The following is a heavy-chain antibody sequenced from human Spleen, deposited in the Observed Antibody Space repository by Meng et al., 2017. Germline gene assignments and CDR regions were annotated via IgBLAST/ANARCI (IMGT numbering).Heavy chain of an antibody. CDR2: ISTNTGNP. J-gene: IGHJ4*02. V-gene: IGHV7-4-1*02. Sequence: ASVKVSCKASGYTLSRYAINWLRQAPGQGLEWMGWISTNTGNPTYAQGFTGRFVFSLDTSVSTAYLQISSLKADDTAVYYCTRDGYSDCSSTSCFDYWGQGTLVTVSS. CDR3: TRDGYSDCSSTSCFDY. D-gene: IGHD2-2*01. CDR1: GYTLSRYA.